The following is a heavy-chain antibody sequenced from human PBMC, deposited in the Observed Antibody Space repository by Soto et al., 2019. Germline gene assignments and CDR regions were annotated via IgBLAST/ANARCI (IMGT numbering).Heavy chain of an antibody. CDR2: IYYSGST. D-gene: IGHD5-18*01. CDR3: ARPGGYSYGHLNWFDP. J-gene: IGHJ5*02. CDR1: GGSVSSSSYY. Sequence: SETLSLTCTFSGGSVSSSSYYWGWIRQPPGKGLEWIGSIYYSGSTYYNPSLKSRVTISVDTSKNQFSLKLSSVTAADTAVYYCARPGGYSYGHLNWFDPWGQGTLVTVSS. V-gene: IGHV4-39*01.